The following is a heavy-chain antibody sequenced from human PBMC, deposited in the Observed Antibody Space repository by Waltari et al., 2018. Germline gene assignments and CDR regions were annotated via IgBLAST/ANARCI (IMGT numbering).Heavy chain of an antibody. CDR1: GFTSVPHA. CDR3: ATPFYNWDDPLHS. D-gene: IGHD1-20*01. CDR2: ISVSDAT. J-gene: IGHJ1*01. Sequence: EVQVLESGGGLVQPGGSLRLSCQASGFTSVPHAINGVRQAPGRGLEWVSSISVSDATYYADSVKGRFTISRDYSDNTVYLQMDSLRADDTALYFCATPFYNWDDPLHSWGQGTPVTVSS. V-gene: IGHV3-23*01.